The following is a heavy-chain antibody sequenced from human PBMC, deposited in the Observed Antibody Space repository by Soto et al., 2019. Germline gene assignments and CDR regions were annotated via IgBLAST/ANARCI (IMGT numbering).Heavy chain of an antibody. D-gene: IGHD3-10*01. Sequence: PSETLSLTCTVSGGSITNYLWSWIRQSPGEGLEWIGYIYYSGTTNYNPSLMSRVTISVDTSKNHFSLKLTSVTAADTAVYYCARVYGSGSLTNWFDPWGRGTLVNVSS. CDR2: IYYSGTT. V-gene: IGHV4-59*01. CDR1: GGSITNYL. J-gene: IGHJ5*02. CDR3: ARVYGSGSLTNWFDP.